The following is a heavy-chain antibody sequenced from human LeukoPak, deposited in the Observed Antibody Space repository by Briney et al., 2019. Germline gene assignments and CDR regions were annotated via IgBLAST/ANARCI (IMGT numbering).Heavy chain of an antibody. Sequence: ASVKVSCKASGYTFTSYYMHWVRQAPGQGLEWMGIINPSGGSTSYAQKFQGRVTMTRDTSTSTVYMELSSLRSEDTAVYYCARLPGKNYYDSSGYYYLDAFDIWGQGTMVTVSS. D-gene: IGHD3-22*01. J-gene: IGHJ3*02. CDR2: INPSGGST. CDR3: ARLPGKNYYDSSGYYYLDAFDI. CDR1: GYTFTSYY. V-gene: IGHV1-46*01.